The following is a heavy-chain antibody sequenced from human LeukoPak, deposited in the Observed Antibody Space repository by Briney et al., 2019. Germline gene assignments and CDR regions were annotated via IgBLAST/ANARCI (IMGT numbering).Heavy chain of an antibody. D-gene: IGHD1-1*01. Sequence: PGGSLRLSCAASGFTFSSYAMHWVRQAPGKGLEWVAVISYDGSNKYYAGSVKGRFTISRDNSKNTLYLQMNSLRAEDTAVYYCARVPGTTVSNYYYYMDVWGKGTTVTVSS. J-gene: IGHJ6*03. CDR2: ISYDGSNK. CDR1: GFTFSSYA. V-gene: IGHV3-30*01. CDR3: ARVPGTTVSNYYYYMDV.